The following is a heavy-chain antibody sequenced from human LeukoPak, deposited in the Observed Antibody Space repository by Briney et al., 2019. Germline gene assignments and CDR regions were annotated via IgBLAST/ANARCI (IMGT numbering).Heavy chain of an antibody. CDR2: ISWNSGSI. Sequence: GGSLRLSCAASGFTFDDYAMHWVRQAPGKGLEWVSGISWNSGSIGYADSVKGRFTISRDNAKNSLYLQMNSLRAGDTALYYCAKDIFGQQLVAFDYWGQGTLVTVSS. D-gene: IGHD6-13*01. J-gene: IGHJ4*02. CDR3: AKDIFGQQLVAFDY. CDR1: GFTFDDYA. V-gene: IGHV3-9*01.